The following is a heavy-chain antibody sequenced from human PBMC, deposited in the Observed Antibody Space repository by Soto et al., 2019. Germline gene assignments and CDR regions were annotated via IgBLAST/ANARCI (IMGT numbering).Heavy chain of an antibody. D-gene: IGHD2-15*01. CDR2: ISYDGSNK. Sequence: GRSLRLSCAASGFTFSSYGMHWVRQAPGKGLEWVAVISYDGSNKYYADSVKGRFTISRDNSKNTLYLQMNSLRAEDTAVYYCAKDVRGCSGGSCYYFDYWGQGTLVTVSS. V-gene: IGHV3-30*18. CDR3: AKDVRGCSGGSCYYFDY. J-gene: IGHJ4*02. CDR1: GFTFSSYG.